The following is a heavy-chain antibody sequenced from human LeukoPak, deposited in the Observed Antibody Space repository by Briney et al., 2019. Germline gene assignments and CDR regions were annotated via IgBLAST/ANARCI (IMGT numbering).Heavy chain of an antibody. CDR2: VYYTGST. V-gene: IGHV4-39*01. CDR3: ARHSGSGSLSRPFDP. CDR1: GPSVTSGGFY. Sequence: SETLFLTCSVSGPSVTSGGFYWGWLRQPPGKGLQWLATVYYTGSTYYNPSLRSRVTISIDTSKNQFSLSLRSLIAADTAVYYCARHSGSGSLSRPFDPWGQGTLVTVSS. D-gene: IGHD3-10*01. J-gene: IGHJ5*02.